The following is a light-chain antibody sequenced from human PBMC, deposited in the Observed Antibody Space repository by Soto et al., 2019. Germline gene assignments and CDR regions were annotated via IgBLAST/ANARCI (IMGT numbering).Light chain of an antibody. V-gene: IGKV3-15*01. CDR3: QQYNNWPRT. CDR1: QSVSSN. Sequence: EIVMTQSPATLSVSPGERATLSCRASQSVSSNLAWYQQKPGQAPRLLIYGASTGSTGIPARFCGSGSGTEFTLTISSLQSEAVAVYYCQQYNNWPRTFGQGTKVEIK. J-gene: IGKJ1*01. CDR2: GAS.